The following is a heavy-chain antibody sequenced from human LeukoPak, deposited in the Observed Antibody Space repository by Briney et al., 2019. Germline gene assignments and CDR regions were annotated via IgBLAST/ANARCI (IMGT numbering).Heavy chain of an antibody. J-gene: IGHJ4*02. D-gene: IGHD3-10*01. CDR3: AGERGVGEFY. V-gene: IGHV3-21*01. Sequence: PGGSLRLSCAASGFTFSTDSMDWVRQAPGKGLEWVSSISSSSSSIYYADSVKGRFSISRDNAKNSLYLQMNSLSAEDTAVYYCAGERGVGEFYWGQGTLVTVSS. CDR2: ISSSSSSI. CDR1: GFTFSTDS.